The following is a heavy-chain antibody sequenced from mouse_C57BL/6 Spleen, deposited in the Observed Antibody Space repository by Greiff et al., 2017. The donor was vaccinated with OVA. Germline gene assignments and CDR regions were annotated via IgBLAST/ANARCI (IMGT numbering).Heavy chain of an antibody. CDR3: ASDFYGSSYWYFEV. V-gene: IGHV1-82*01. CDR1: GYAFSSSW. CDR2: IYPGDGAT. D-gene: IGHD1-1*01. J-gene: IGHJ1*03. Sequence: QVQLQQSGPELVKPGASVKISCKASGYAFSSSWMNWVKQRPGKGLEWIGRIYPGDGATNYNGKFKGKATLTADKSSSTAYMQLSSLTSEDSAVYFCASDFYGSSYWYFEVWGTGTTVTVSS.